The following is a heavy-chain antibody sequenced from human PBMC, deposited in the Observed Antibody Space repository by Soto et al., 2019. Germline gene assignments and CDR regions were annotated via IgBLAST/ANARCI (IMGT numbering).Heavy chain of an antibody. Sequence: EVQLVESGGGLVQPGGSLRLSCAASGFTFSSYWVSWVRQAPGKGLEWVANIKQDGSEKYYVDSVKGRFTISRDNAKNSLYLQMNSLRAEDTAVYYCARSPVWSDAFDIWGQGTMVTVSS. CDR3: ARSPVWSDAFDI. V-gene: IGHV3-7*01. CDR2: IKQDGSEK. J-gene: IGHJ3*02. D-gene: IGHD2-8*02. CDR1: GFTFSSYW.